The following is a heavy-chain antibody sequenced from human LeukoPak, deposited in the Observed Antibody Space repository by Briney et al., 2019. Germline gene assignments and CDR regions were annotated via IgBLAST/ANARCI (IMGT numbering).Heavy chain of an antibody. V-gene: IGHV3-9*01. Sequence: PGGSLRLSCAASGFTFDDYAMHWVRQAPGKGLEWVSGISWDSGSIGYADSVEGRFTISRDNAKNSLYLQMNSLRAEDTALYYCAEDKQLVRRDGYYYGMDVWGQGTTVTVSS. CDR2: ISWDSGSI. J-gene: IGHJ6*02. CDR3: AEDKQLVRRDGYYYGMDV. D-gene: IGHD6-13*01. CDR1: GFTFDDYA.